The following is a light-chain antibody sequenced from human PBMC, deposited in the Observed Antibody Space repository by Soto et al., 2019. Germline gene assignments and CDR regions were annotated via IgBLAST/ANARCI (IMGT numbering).Light chain of an antibody. Sequence: DIQMTQSPSSLSAYVGDRVPIACRASQNITIYLNWYQQRPGKAPKLLVTTAPTFQSGVPSRFSGSGSGADFTLTISGLQPEDSATYYCQQSYSYPHSFGQGTKVDIK. CDR1: QNITIY. J-gene: IGKJ2*01. CDR3: QQSYSYPHS. V-gene: IGKV1-39*01. CDR2: TAP.